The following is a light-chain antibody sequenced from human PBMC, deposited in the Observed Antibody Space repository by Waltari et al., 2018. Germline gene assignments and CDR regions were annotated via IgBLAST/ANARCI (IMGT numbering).Light chain of an antibody. V-gene: IGLV3-19*01. CDR2: AKN. J-gene: IGLJ3*02. CDR1: SLRSYY. Sequence: SSELTQDPAVSVALGQTVRITCQGDSLRSYYASEYQQKPGQAPVLVMYAKNSRPSGNPDRFSGSRSGNTASLTITGAQAEDEADYYCNSRDTSGNHWVFGGGTKVTVL. CDR3: NSRDTSGNHWV.